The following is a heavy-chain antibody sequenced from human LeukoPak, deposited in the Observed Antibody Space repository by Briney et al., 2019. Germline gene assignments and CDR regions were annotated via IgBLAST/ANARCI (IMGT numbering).Heavy chain of an antibody. J-gene: IGHJ4*02. CDR3: ARLGGVTSFDY. CDR2: IYHSGST. CDR1: GGSISSGGYY. V-gene: IGHV4-30-2*01. Sequence: SETLSLTCTVSGGSISSGGYYWSWIRQHPGKGLEWIGYIYHSGSTYYNPSLKSRVTISVDRSKNQFSLKLSSVTAADTAVYYCARLGGVTSFDYWGQGTLVTVSS. D-gene: IGHD4-17*01.